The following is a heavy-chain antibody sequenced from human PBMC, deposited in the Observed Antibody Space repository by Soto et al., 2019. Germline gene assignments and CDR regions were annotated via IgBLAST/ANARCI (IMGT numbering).Heavy chain of an antibody. CDR1: GGSISSYY. V-gene: IGHV4-59*01. Sequence: ETLSLTCTVSGGSISSYYWSWIRQPPGKGLEWIGYIYYSGSTNYNPSLKSRVTISVDTSKNQFSLKLSSVTAADTAVYYCARVDCSGGSCYKNYWGQGTLVTVSS. D-gene: IGHD2-15*01. CDR3: ARVDCSGGSCYKNY. J-gene: IGHJ4*02. CDR2: IYYSGST.